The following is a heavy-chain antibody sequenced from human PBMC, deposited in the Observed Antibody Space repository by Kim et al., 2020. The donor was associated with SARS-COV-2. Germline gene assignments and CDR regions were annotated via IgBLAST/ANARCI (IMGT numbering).Heavy chain of an antibody. CDR3: ARVRSSWYGYYFDY. J-gene: IGHJ4*02. V-gene: IGHV3-11*06. D-gene: IGHD6-13*01. Sequence: DSVKGRFTTSRDNAKNSLYLQMNSLRAEDTAVYYCARVRSSWYGYYFDYWGQGTLVTVSS.